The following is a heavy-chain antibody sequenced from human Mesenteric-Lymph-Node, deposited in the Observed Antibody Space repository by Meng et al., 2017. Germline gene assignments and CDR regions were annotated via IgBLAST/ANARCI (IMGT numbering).Heavy chain of an antibody. CDR2: INKNGSER. CDR3: ATKLAPGYGMGV. J-gene: IGHJ6*02. Sequence: GESLKISCAASGFTFSQYSINWVRQAPGKGLEWVANINKNGSERNYVDSVKGRFTISRDNAKNSLFLQINSLRADDTAVYYCATKLAPGYGMGVWGQGTTVTVSS. CDR1: GFTFSQYS. V-gene: IGHV3-7*01. D-gene: IGHD1-7*01.